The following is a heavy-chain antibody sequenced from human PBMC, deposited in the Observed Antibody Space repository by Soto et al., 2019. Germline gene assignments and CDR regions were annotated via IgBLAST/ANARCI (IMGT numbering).Heavy chain of an antibody. D-gene: IGHD3-22*01. CDR2: ITPFNGVT. CDR3: ASGRYDSSTYFES. V-gene: IGHV1-45*02. Sequence: KVSCKASGDTLTYRYLHWVRQAPGQALEWMGWITPFNGVTKYAQKFQDRVAISTDRSMSTVYMELNNLRSEDTAMFYCASGRYDSSTYFESWGQGTRVTVSS. CDR1: GDTLTYRY. J-gene: IGHJ4*02.